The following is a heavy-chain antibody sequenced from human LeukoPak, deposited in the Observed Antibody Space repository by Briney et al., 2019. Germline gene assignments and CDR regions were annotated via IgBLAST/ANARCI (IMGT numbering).Heavy chain of an antibody. CDR1: GYTFSDYY. D-gene: IGHD2-21*02. V-gene: IGHV1-2*02. J-gene: IGHJ5*02. CDR2: IKPNSGAA. Sequence: ASVKVSCKASGYTFSDYYVHWVRQAPGQGLEWMGWIKPNSGAAGYAQKFQGRVTMTRDTSISTTYMELESLRSDDTALYYCARAADSCCGADCYFNYFDTWGQGTLVTVSS. CDR3: ARAADSCCGADCYFNYFDT.